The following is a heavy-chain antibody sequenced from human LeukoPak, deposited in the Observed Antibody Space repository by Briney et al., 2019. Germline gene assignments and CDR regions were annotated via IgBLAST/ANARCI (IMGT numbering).Heavy chain of an antibody. D-gene: IGHD3-3*01. CDR3: ARGPRFPDNWFDP. V-gene: IGHV4-31*03. CDR1: GGSISSGGYY. CDR2: IYYSGST. J-gene: IGHJ5*02. Sequence: SQTLSLTCTVSGGSISSGGYYWSWIRQHPGKGLEWIGYIYYSGSTYYNPSLKSRVTISVDTSKNQFSLKLSSVTAADTAVYYCARGPRFPDNWFDPWGQGTLVTVSS.